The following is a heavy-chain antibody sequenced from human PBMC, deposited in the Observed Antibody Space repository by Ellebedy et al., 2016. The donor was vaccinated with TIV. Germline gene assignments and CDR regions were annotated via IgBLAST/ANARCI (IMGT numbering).Heavy chain of an antibody. CDR3: AISYGRVLDP. CDR2: INTDGTVT. Sequence: GGSLRLSXEASGFTFNKYGMHSVRRAPGKGLLWVSCINTDGTVTRYADSVRGRFTISRDNTKNTVYLQMNNLTIDDTAVYHCAISYGRVLDPWGQGALVTVYS. V-gene: IGHV3-74*01. CDR1: GFTFNKYG. J-gene: IGHJ5*02. D-gene: IGHD1-26*01.